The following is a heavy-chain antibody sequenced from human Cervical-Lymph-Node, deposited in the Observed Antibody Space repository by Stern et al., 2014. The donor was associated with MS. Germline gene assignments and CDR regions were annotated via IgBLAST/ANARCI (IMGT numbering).Heavy chain of an antibody. CDR3: ARQRYFDY. V-gene: IGHV5-51*01. CDR2: IFPGGSDI. CDR1: GYTFTSYW. Sequence: EVQLVESGPEVKRPGESLKISCQASGYTFTSYWIGGGRQMPGKGLEWIAIIFPGGSDIRYSPSFQGQVTISADKSSSTAYLQWNNLKASDTAIYYCARQRYFDYWGQGTLVTVSS. J-gene: IGHJ4*02.